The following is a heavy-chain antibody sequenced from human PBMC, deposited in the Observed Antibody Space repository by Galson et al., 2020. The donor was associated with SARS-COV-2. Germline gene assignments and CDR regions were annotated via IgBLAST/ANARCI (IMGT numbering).Heavy chain of an antibody. D-gene: IGHD3-22*01. CDR3: AREEYYDLYGMDV. CDR2: INPNSGGT. J-gene: IGHJ6*02. V-gene: IGHV1-2*04. Sequence: ASVKVSCKASGYTFTGYYMHWVRQAPGQGLEWMGWINPNSGGTNYAQKFQGWVTMTRDTSISTAYMELSRLRSDDTAVYYCAREEYYDLYGMDVWGQGTTVTVSS. CDR1: GYTFTGYY.